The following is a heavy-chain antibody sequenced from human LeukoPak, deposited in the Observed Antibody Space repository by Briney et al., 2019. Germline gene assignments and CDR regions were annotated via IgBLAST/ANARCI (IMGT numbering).Heavy chain of an antibody. CDR1: GGSFSGYY. V-gene: IGHV4-34*01. CDR3: ARTKGRVRGVMSYFDY. J-gene: IGHJ4*02. CDR2: INHSGST. D-gene: IGHD3-10*01. Sequence: SETPSLTCAVYGGSFSGYYWSWIRQPPGKGLEWIGEINHSGSTNYNPSLKSRVTISVDTSKNQFSLKLSSVTAADTAVYYCARTKGRVRGVMSYFDYWGQGTLVTVSS.